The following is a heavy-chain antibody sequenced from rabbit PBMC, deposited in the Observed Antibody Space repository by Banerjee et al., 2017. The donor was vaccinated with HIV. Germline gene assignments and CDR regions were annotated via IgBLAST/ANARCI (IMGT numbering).Heavy chain of an antibody. CDR1: GVSFSISSY. Sequence: QSLEESGGDLVKPGASLTLTCTASGVSFSISSYMCWVRQAPGKGLELVACIDAGSSGFTYFATWAKGRFTISKISSTAVTLQMTRLTAADTATYFCARDTSSSFSSYGMDLWGQGTLVTVS. CDR2: IDAGSSGFT. CDR3: ARDTSSSFSSYGMDL. J-gene: IGHJ6*01. D-gene: IGHD1-1*01. V-gene: IGHV1S40*01.